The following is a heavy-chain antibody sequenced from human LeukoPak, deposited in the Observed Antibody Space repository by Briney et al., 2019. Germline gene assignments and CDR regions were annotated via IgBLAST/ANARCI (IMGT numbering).Heavy chain of an antibody. CDR3: AKDLAAAGHDY. Sequence: GGSLRLSCAASGFTFSRYSMNWVRQAPGKGLVWVSRINSDGINTSYADSVKGRFTISRDNAKNTLYLQMNSLRAEDTAVYYCAKDLAAAGHDYWGQGTLVTVSS. J-gene: IGHJ4*02. D-gene: IGHD6-13*01. V-gene: IGHV3-74*01. CDR2: INSDGINT. CDR1: GFTFSRYS.